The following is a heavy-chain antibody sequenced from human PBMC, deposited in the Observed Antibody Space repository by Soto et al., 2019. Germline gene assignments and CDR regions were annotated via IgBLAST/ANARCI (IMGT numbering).Heavy chain of an antibody. Sequence: GESLKISCKGSGYSFTSYWTSWVRQMPGKGLEWMGTIDPSDSYTNYNPSFQGHVTISADKSISTAYLQWSSLKASDTAMYYCARFGYCSSTSCSYYYYGMDVWGQGTTVTVSS. V-gene: IGHV5-10-1*01. J-gene: IGHJ6*02. CDR2: IDPSDSYT. D-gene: IGHD2-2*01. CDR1: GYSFTSYW. CDR3: ARFGYCSSTSCSYYYYGMDV.